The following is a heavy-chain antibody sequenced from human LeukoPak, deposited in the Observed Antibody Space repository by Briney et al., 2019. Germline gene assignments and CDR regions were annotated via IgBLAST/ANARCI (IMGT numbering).Heavy chain of an antibody. CDR1: GGSISSGGYS. Sequence: SQTLSLTCAVSGGSISSGGYSWSWIRQPPGKGLEWIGYIYLSGSTYYNPSLKSRVTISVDRSKNQFSLKLSSVTAADTAVYYCARSALLGSGAFDIWGQGTMVTVSS. J-gene: IGHJ3*02. V-gene: IGHV4-30-2*01. D-gene: IGHD2-15*01. CDR3: ARSALLGSGAFDI. CDR2: IYLSGST.